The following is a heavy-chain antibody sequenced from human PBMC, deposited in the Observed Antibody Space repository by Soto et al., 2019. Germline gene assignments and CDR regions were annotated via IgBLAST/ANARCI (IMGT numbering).Heavy chain of an antibody. V-gene: IGHV4-31*01. CDR3: ARTTGYYYYYYMDV. CDR1: GGSINSGGYY. D-gene: IGHD3-9*01. Sequence: SETLSLTCTVSGGSINSGGYYWSWIRQHPGKGLEWIGYIYYSGSTYYNTSLKSQVTISVDTSKNQFSLKLRSVTAADTAVYYCARTTGYYYYYYMDVWGKGTTVTVSS. J-gene: IGHJ6*03. CDR2: IYYSGST.